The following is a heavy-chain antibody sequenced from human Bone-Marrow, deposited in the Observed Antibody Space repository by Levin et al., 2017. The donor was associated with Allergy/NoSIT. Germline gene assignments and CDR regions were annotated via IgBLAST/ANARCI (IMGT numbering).Heavy chain of an antibody. CDR3: AKGTWLDDY. J-gene: IGHJ4*02. CDR1: GFTFTSYG. Sequence: GGSLRLSCAASGFTFTSYGMAWVRQGPGKGLEWVSGISGDGSITWHADSVRGRFTISRDNSKNTVNLHMNSLRAEDTALYYCAKGTWLDDYWGQGTLVTVFS. D-gene: IGHD3-10*01. V-gene: IGHV3-23*01. CDR2: ISGDGSIT.